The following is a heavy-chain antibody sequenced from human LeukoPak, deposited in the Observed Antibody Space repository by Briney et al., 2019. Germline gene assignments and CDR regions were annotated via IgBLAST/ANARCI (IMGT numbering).Heavy chain of an antibody. V-gene: IGHV3-11*06. Sequence: GGSLRLSCAASGFTFSDYYMSWIRQAPGRGLEWVSYISSSSSYTNYADSVKGRFTISRDNAKNSLYLQMNSLRAEDTAVYYCARVSGGSYYDYWGQGTLVTVSS. J-gene: IGHJ4*02. CDR3: ARVSGGSYYDY. CDR2: ISSSSSYT. D-gene: IGHD1-26*01. CDR1: GFTFSDYY.